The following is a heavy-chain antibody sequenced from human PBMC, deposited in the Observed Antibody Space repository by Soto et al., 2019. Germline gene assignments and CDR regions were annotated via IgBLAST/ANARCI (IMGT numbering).Heavy chain of an antibody. Sequence: QVQLVESGGGVVQPGRPLRLSCAASGFTFSSYGMHWVRQAPGKGLEWVAVIWYDGSNKYYADSVKGRFTISRDNSKNTLYLQMNSLRAEDTAVYYCATSSGSYGYYYYGMDVWGQGTTVTVSS. V-gene: IGHV3-33*01. CDR1: GFTFSSYG. CDR2: IWYDGSNK. CDR3: ATSSGSYGYYYYGMDV. J-gene: IGHJ6*02. D-gene: IGHD3-10*01.